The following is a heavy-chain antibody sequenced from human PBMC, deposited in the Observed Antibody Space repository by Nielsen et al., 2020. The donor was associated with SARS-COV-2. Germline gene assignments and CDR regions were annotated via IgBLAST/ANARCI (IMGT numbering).Heavy chain of an antibody. CDR2: INHSGST. J-gene: IGHJ2*01. CDR3: ARGPGRYFDL. V-gene: IGHV4-31*03. CDR1: GGSISSGGYY. Sequence: SCTVSGGSISSGGYYWSWIRQHPGKGLEWIGEINHSGSTNYNPSLKSRVTISVDTSKNQFSLKLSSVTAADTAVYYCARGPGRYFDLWGRGTLVTVSS.